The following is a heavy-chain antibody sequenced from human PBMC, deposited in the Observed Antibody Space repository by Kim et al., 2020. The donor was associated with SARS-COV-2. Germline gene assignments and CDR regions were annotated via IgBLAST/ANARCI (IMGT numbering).Heavy chain of an antibody. Sequence: GGSLRLSCAASGFTFSTYGMYWVRQAPGKGLEWVAIIWYDGSNKYYADSVKGRFTISRDNSKNTLYLQMNSLRVEDTAVYYCVRGWVAGSQPFGYWGQGTLVTVSS. D-gene: IGHD6-19*01. CDR1: GFTFSTYG. CDR3: VRGWVAGSQPFGY. CDR2: IWYDGSNK. V-gene: IGHV3-33*01. J-gene: IGHJ4*02.